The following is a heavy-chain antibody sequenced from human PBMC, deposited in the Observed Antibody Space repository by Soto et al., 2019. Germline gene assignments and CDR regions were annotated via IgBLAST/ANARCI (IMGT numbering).Heavy chain of an antibody. CDR1: GFTFSSYG. D-gene: IGHD3-10*01. CDR2: IWYDGSNK. J-gene: IGHJ4*02. V-gene: IGHV3-33*01. Sequence: QVQLVESGGGVVQPGRSLRLSCAASGFTFSSYGMHWVRQAPGKGLEWVAVIWYDGSNKYYADSVKGRFTISRDNSKNTLYLQMNSLRAEDTAVYYCARDGAGAEYYFDYWGQGTLVTVSS. CDR3: ARDGAGAEYYFDY.